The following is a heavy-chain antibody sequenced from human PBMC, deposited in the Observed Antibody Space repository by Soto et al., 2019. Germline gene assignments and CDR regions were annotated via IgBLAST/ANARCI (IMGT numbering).Heavy chain of an antibody. V-gene: IGHV4-34*01. CDR1: CGSFSGHY. CDR2: INHSGST. D-gene: IGHD3-22*01. J-gene: IGHJ4*02. Sequence: SETLSLTCAFYCGSFSGHYWSWIRQAPGKVLEWIGEINHSGSTNYNPSLKSRVTISVYTSKNQFSLKLSSLTAADTSVYYCARGITLKAVVQRDAPDKTYFDSWGRGTLVTVSS. CDR3: ARGITLKAVVQRDAPDKTYFDS.